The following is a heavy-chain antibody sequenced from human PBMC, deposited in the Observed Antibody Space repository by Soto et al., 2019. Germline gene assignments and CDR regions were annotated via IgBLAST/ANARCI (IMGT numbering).Heavy chain of an antibody. CDR2: IYYSGST. V-gene: IGHV4-61*01. D-gene: IGHD3-3*01. CDR1: GGSVSSGSYY. Sequence: QVQLQESGPGLVKPSETLSLTCTVSGGSVSSGSYYWSWIRQPPGKGLEWIGYIYYSGSTNYNPPRKRRVPISVDTFTNECSLTLSSVTAADTAVYYYARDALRCLDDYYYGMDVWGQGTTVTVSS. J-gene: IGHJ6*02. CDR3: ARDALRCLDDYYYGMDV.